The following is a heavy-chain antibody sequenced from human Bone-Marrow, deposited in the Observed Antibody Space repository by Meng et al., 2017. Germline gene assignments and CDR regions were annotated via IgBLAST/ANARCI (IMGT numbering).Heavy chain of an antibody. D-gene: IGHD6-13*01. Sequence: GESLKISCAASGFTFSSYWMHWVRQAPGKGLVWVSRINSDGSSTSYADSVKGRFTISRDNSKNTLYLQMNSLRAEDTAVYYCAREASSSSWYYYGMDVWGQGTTVTVSS. CDR3: AREASSSSWYYYGMDV. CDR2: INSDGSST. J-gene: IGHJ6*02. V-gene: IGHV3-74*01. CDR1: GFTFSSYW.